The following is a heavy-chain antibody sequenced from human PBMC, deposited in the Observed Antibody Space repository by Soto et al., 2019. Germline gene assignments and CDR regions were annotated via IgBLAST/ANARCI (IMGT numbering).Heavy chain of an antibody. Sequence: ASVKVSCKASGYTFTGYYMHWVRQAPGQGLEWMGWINPNSGGTNYAQKFQGWVTMTRDTSISTAYMELSRLRSDDTAVYYCARDQAGYLPGLGVWGQGTTVTVSS. V-gene: IGHV1-2*04. J-gene: IGHJ6*02. CDR2: INPNSGGT. CDR1: GYTFTGYY. CDR3: ARDQAGYLPGLGV. D-gene: IGHD5-18*01.